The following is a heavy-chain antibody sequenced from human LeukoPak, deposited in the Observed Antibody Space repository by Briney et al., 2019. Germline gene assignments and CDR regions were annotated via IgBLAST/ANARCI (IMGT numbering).Heavy chain of an antibody. V-gene: IGHV3-13*01. CDR1: GFILRNFA. J-gene: IGHJ4*02. D-gene: IGHD6-13*01. Sequence: GGSLRLSYAASGFILRNFAMHWVRQPAGKGLEWVSALGTAGDTFYPGSVKGRFTISRDNAKKSLFLQMSSLRAEDTAIYYCARQSTPHSNFDYWGQGTLVTVSS. CDR3: ARQSTPHSNFDY. CDR2: LGTAGDT.